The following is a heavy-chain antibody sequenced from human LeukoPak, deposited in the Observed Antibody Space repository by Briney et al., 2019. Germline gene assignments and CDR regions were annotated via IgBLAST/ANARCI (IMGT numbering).Heavy chain of an antibody. CDR1: GXSFTSYW. D-gene: IGHD5-24*01. V-gene: IGHV5-51*01. Sequence: GESLKISFKGSGXSFTSYWIGWVRQMPLKSLEWMGIIYPGDSDTRYSASFQGPVTISADKSINTAYLQWSSLKASDTAMYYCARQMAGQFDYWGQGTLVAVSS. CDR2: IYPGDSDT. CDR3: ARQMAGQFDY. J-gene: IGHJ4*02.